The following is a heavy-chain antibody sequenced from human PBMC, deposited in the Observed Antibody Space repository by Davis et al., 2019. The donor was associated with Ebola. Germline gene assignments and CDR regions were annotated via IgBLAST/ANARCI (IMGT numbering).Heavy chain of an antibody. CDR1: GGSISSTDYS. D-gene: IGHD3-10*01. CDR2: MFDPSNT. CDR3: ARWRKRKTGIPGFDC. V-gene: IGHV4-39*01. J-gene: IGHJ4*02. Sequence: GSLRLSCTVSGGSISSTDYSWGWVRQPPGRGLEWIGYMFDPSNTYYNPSLRSRVTISVDMSKNQFSLNLTSVTAAETAVYYCARWRKRKTGIPGFDCWGQGTQLTVSS.